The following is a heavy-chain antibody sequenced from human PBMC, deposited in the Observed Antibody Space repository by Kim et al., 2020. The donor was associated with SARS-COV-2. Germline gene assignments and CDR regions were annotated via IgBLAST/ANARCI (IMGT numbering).Heavy chain of an antibody. D-gene: IGHD3-10*01. V-gene: IGHV3-23*01. CDR3: AKKEPKYYYGSGSYEDY. Sequence: VKGRLTISRDHSKNTLSLQMNSLRAEDTAIYYCAKKEPKYYYGSGSYEDYWGQGTLVTVSS. J-gene: IGHJ4*02.